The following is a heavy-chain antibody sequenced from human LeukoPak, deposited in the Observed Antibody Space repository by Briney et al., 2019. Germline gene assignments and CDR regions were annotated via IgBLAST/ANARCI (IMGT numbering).Heavy chain of an antibody. CDR2: INYSGTT. J-gene: IGHJ4*02. V-gene: IGHV4-39*01. CDR3: ARLFDS. CDR1: GGAITNDNFY. Sequence: PSETLSLTCTVSGGAITNDNFYWGWVRQPPGKGLEWVVSINYSGTTYYNPSLRSRLSISVDTSRTQFFLTLNSVTAADTAVYYCARLFDSWGRGNLVTVSS.